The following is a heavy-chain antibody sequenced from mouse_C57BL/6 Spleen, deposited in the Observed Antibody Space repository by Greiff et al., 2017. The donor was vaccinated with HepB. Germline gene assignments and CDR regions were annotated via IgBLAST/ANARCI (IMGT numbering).Heavy chain of an antibody. V-gene: IGHV5-12*01. Sequence: EVQRVESGGGLVQPGGSLKLSCAASGFTFSDYYMYWVRQTPEKRLEWVAYISNGGGSTYYPDTVKGRFTISRDNAKNTLYLQMSRLKSEDTAMYYCARNYYGSSSWYFDVWGTGTTVTVSS. CDR3: ARNYYGSSSWYFDV. D-gene: IGHD1-1*01. CDR1: GFTFSDYY. CDR2: ISNGGGST. J-gene: IGHJ1*03.